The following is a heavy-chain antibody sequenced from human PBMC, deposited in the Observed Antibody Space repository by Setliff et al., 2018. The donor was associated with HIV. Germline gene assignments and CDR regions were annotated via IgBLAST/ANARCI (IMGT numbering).Heavy chain of an antibody. Sequence: SETLSLTCAVSSYSISSGYYWGWIRQPPGKGLEWIGNINHSGSTNYNPSLKSRVTISVDTSKNQFSLKLSSATAADTAVYYCARSRLHYYDSSGYYPSYFDYWGQGTLVTVSS. V-gene: IGHV4-38-2*01. J-gene: IGHJ4*02. CDR3: ARSRLHYYDSSGYYPSYFDY. CDR2: INHSGST. D-gene: IGHD3-22*01. CDR1: SYSISSGYY.